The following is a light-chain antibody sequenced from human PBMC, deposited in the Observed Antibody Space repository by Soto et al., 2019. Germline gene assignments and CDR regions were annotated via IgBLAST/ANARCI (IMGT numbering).Light chain of an antibody. CDR2: EVN. CDR1: SSDVGGYNY. CDR3: SSYTTNNAHV. Sequence: QSALTQPASVSGSPGQSITISCTGTSSDVGGYNYVSWYQQHPDKAPKLMIYEVNNRPSGVSTRFSGSKSGSTASLTISGLQAEDEADYFCSSYTTNNAHVFGGGTKLTVL. V-gene: IGLV2-14*01. J-gene: IGLJ2*01.